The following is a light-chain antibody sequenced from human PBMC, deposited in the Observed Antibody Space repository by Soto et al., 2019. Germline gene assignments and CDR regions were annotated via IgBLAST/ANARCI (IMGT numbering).Light chain of an antibody. CDR2: DAS. CDR3: LQRSDWRT. CDR1: QSVSSSY. Sequence: EIVLTQSPGTLSLSPGERATLSCRASQSVSSSYLAWYQQKPGQAPRLLIYDASNRATGIPARFSGSGSGTDFTLTISRLEPEDFAVYYCLQRSDWRTFGRGTKV. V-gene: IGKV3D-20*02. J-gene: IGKJ1*01.